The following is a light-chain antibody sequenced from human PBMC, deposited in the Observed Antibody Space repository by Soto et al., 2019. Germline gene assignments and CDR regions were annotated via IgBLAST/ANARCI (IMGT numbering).Light chain of an antibody. V-gene: IGLV2-23*02. CDR2: EVN. J-gene: IGLJ3*02. CDR1: SNDVGGYNL. Sequence: QSVLTQPASVSGSPGQSITISCTGTSNDVGGYNLVSWFLQHPGKAPKLMISEVNKRPSGVSNRFSGSKSANTASLTISGLQAEDEADYYCCSHVGGSSPQWVFGGGTKLTVL. CDR3: CSHVGGSSPQWV.